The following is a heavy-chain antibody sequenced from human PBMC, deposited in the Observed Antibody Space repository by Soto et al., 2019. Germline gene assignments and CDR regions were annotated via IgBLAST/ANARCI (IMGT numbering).Heavy chain of an antibody. CDR3: VKGGWDIVLMVYAQRDYFDY. V-gene: IGHV3-30*03. Sequence: QVQLVESGGGVVQPGRSLRLSCAASGFTFSSYGMHWVRQAPGKGLEWVAVISYDGSKKYYAESVKGRFTISRDNSKYTLYLQMNSLRAEATAVYYCVKGGWDIVLMVYAQRDYFDYWGQGTLVTVSS. D-gene: IGHD2-8*01. CDR2: ISYDGSKK. CDR1: GFTFSSYG. J-gene: IGHJ4*02.